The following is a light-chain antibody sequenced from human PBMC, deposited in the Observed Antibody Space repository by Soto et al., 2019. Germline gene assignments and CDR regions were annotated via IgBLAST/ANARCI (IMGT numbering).Light chain of an antibody. J-gene: IGKJ4*01. CDR3: QQRSNWPPLT. CDR2: DAS. CDR1: QSVSSD. V-gene: IGKV3-11*01. Sequence: EIVLTPSPATLSLSPGERATFSCRASQSVSSDLVWYQQKPGQAPRLLIYDASNRATGIPARFSGSGSGTDFTLTISSLEPEDFAVYYCQQRSNWPPLTFGGGTKVDIK.